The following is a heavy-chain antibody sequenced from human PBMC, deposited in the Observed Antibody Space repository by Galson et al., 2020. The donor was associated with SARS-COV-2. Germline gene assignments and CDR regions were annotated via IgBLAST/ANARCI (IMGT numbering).Heavy chain of an antibody. D-gene: IGHD6-19*01. V-gene: IGHV4-34*01. Sequence: SETLSLTCAVYGGSFSGYYWSWIRQPPGKGLEWIGEINNSGSTNYNPSLKSRVSMPVDTSKNQFSLKLSSVTAADTAVYYCARVSVTSGWSLDYWGQGTLVTVSS. CDR3: ARVSVTSGWSLDY. CDR1: GGSFSGYY. J-gene: IGHJ4*02. CDR2: INNSGST.